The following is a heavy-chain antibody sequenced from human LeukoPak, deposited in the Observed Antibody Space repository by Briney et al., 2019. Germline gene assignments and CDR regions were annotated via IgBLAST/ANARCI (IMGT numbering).Heavy chain of an antibody. V-gene: IGHV3-48*02. J-gene: IGHJ4*02. D-gene: IGHD3-10*01. CDR3: ARRISGSYLDY. Sequence: GGSLRLSCAASGFAFSTYGMNWVRQAPGKGLEWIAYITSRSSTYYADSVRGRFTISRDNAKNSLYLEMNGLRDDDTAVYYCARRISGSYLDYWGKGTLVTVSS. CDR1: GFAFSTYG. CDR2: ITSRSST.